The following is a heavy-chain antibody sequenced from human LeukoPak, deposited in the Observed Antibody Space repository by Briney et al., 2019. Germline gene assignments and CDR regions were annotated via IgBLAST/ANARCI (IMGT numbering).Heavy chain of an antibody. CDR2: INPNSGGT. V-gene: IGHV1-2*02. J-gene: IGHJ4*02. CDR1: GYTFTGYY. CDR3: ARQLSSSGWITIVGY. Sequence: ASVKVSCKASGYTFTGYYMHWVRQAPGQGLEWMGWINPNSGGTNYAQKFQGRVTMTRDTSISTAYMELSRLRSDDTAVYYCARQLSSSGWITIVGYWGQGTLVTVSS. D-gene: IGHD6-19*01.